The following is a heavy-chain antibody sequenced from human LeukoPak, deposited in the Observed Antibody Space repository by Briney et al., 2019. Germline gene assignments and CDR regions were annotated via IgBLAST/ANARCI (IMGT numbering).Heavy chain of an antibody. Sequence: PSETLSLTCTVSGGSLNSHYWTWIRQPPGKGLEWIGYIYYGWSSSYNPSLKSRVTISVDTSKSQVSLRLNSVAAADTAIYYCARAVSFDNWGQGTLVTVSS. D-gene: IGHD5/OR15-5a*01. CDR2: IYYGWSS. V-gene: IGHV4-59*11. J-gene: IGHJ4*02. CDR1: GGSLNSHY. CDR3: ARAVSFDN.